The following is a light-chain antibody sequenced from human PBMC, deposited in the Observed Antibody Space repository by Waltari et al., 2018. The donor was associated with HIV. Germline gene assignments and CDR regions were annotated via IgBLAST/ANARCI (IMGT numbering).Light chain of an antibody. V-gene: IGLV1-51*02. CDR2: DTD. CDR1: SFNIAIDY. CDR3: GAWDSSLSAVV. J-gene: IGLJ3*02. Sequence: QSVLTQPPSVSAAPGQKVTISCPASSFNIAIDYVSGYQQLPGTAPKLLIYDTDKRPSGIPDRFSGSQSGASASLGITGLQTGDEADYYCGAWDSSLSAVVFGGGTKLTVL.